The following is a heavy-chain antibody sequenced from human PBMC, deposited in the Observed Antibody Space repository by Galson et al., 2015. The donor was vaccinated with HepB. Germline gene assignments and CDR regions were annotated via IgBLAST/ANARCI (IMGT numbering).Heavy chain of an antibody. CDR1: GFTFSRYW. V-gene: IGHV3-7*03. D-gene: IGHD1-7*01. J-gene: IGHJ4*02. CDR3: ARGPNYGTRADYFDY. CDR2: IKQGGSEK. Sequence: SLRLSCAASGFTFSRYWMSWVRQAPGKGLEWVANIKQGGSEKLYVDSVKGRFTISRDDANDSLFLQMNSLRAEDTALYFCARGPNYGTRADYFDYWGQGTLVTVSS.